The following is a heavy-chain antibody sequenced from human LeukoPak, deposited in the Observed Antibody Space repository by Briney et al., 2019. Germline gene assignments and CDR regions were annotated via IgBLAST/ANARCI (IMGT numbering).Heavy chain of an antibody. Sequence: GESLKISCKGSGYSFTSYWIGWARQMPGKGLEWMGIIYPGDSDTRYSPSFQGQVTISADKSISTAYLQWSSLKASDTAMYYCARGRRSSTSCTPDFDYWGQGTLVTVSS. J-gene: IGHJ4*02. CDR2: IYPGDSDT. D-gene: IGHD2-2*01. CDR3: ARGRRSSTSCTPDFDY. CDR1: GYSFTSYW. V-gene: IGHV5-51*01.